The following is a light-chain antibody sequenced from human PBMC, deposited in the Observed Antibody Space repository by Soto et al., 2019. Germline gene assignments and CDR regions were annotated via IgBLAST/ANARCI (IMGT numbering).Light chain of an antibody. V-gene: IGKV3-20*01. CDR3: QQYHNSPRT. CDR1: QSVGGSS. CDR2: DTS. Sequence: ETLLTQSPGTLSLSPGERATLSCRASQSVGGSSLAWYQQRPGQAPRLLIYDTSNSATGIPDRFSGSGSGTDFTLTISRLEPEDFAVYYCQQYHNSPRTFGQGTKVEIK. J-gene: IGKJ1*01.